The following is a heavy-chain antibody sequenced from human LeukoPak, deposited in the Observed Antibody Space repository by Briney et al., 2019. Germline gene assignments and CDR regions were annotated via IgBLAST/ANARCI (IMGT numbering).Heavy chain of an antibody. D-gene: IGHD1-7*01. CDR3: ARITGTTYYYYYYYMDV. V-gene: IGHV1-18*01. Sequence: ASVKVSCKASGGTFTSYGISWVRQAPGQGLEWMGWISAYNGNTNYAQKLQGRVTMTTDTSTSTAYMELRSLRSDDTAVYYCARITGTTYYYYYYYMDVWGRGTTVTVSS. CDR1: GGTFTSYG. J-gene: IGHJ6*03. CDR2: ISAYNGNT.